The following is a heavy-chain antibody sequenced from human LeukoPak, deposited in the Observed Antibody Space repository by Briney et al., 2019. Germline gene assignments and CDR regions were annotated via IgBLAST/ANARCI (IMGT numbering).Heavy chain of an antibody. CDR1: GFTFSSYS. Sequence: PGGSLRLSCAASGFTFSSYSMNWVRQAPGKGLEWVSSISSSSYIYYADSVKGRFTISRDNAKNSLYLQMNSLRAEDTAVYYCARDPYSYGYFDYWGQGTLVTVSS. CDR2: ISSSSYI. J-gene: IGHJ4*02. CDR3: ARDPYSYGYFDY. V-gene: IGHV3-21*01. D-gene: IGHD5-18*01.